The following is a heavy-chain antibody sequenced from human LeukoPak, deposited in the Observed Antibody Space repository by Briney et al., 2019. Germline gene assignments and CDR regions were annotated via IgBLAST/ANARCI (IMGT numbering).Heavy chain of an antibody. CDR1: GFTFSSYS. V-gene: IGHV3-21*01. D-gene: IGHD3-10*01. CDR2: ISSSSSYI. J-gene: IGHJ6*04. CDR3: ARVLSYYGSGSYPARYYYYGMDV. Sequence: GGSLRLSCAASGFTFSSYSMNWVRQAPGKGLEWVSSISSSSSYIYYADSVKGRFTISRDNAKNSLYLQMNSLRAEDMAVYYCARVLSYYGSGSYPARYYYYGMDVWGKGTTATVSS.